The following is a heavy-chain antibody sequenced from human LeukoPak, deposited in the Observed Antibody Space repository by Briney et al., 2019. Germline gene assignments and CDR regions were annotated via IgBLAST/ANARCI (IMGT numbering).Heavy chain of an antibody. CDR1: GFTFSSYW. CDR2: ISGTSSYM. CDR3: ARDLHYYGSGP. Sequence: GGSLRLSCAASGFTFSSYWMSWVRQAPGKGLDWVSGISGTSSYMYYGDSVKGRFTVSRDNAKNSLYLQMESLRVEDTAVYYCARDLHYYGSGPWGQGTLVTVSS. V-gene: IGHV3-21*01. J-gene: IGHJ5*02. D-gene: IGHD3-10*01.